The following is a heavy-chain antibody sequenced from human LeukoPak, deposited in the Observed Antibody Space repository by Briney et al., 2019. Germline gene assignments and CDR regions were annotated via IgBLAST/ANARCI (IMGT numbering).Heavy chain of an antibody. Sequence: GGPLRLSCAPSGFAVSSNYMSWVRQTPGKGLEWVSITCSGGSTYYGDSVKGRFTISRDNSKNILYLRMNSLSPEDTAVYYCTGGSYAGAFDIWGQGTKVTVSS. J-gene: IGHJ3*02. CDR3: TGGSYAGAFDI. V-gene: IGHV3-53*01. CDR1: GFAVSSNY. D-gene: IGHD1-26*01. CDR2: TCSGGST.